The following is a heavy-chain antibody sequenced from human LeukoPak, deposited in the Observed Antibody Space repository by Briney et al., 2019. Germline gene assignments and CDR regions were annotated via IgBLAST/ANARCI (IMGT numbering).Heavy chain of an antibody. Sequence: SETLSLTCAVYGGSFNDYYWSWIRQRPGKGLEWIGEINHSGGTNYNPSLNSRVTISVDMSKNQFTLILTSVTAADTAVYYCATRTKWGQGTLVSVSS. CDR3: ATRTK. J-gene: IGHJ4*02. CDR1: GGSFNDYY. V-gene: IGHV4-34*01. D-gene: IGHD2-8*01. CDR2: INHSGGT.